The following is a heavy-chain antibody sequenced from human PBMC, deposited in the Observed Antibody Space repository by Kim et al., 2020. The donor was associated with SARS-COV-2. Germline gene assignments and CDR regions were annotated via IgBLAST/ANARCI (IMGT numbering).Heavy chain of an antibody. V-gene: IGHV1-69*01. J-gene: IGHJ2*01. CDR3: ASHNKGVSWWYFDL. Sequence: AQKFQGRVTITADESTSTAYMELSSLRSEDTAVYYCASHNKGVSWWYFDLWGRGTLVTVSS. D-gene: IGHD3-10*01.